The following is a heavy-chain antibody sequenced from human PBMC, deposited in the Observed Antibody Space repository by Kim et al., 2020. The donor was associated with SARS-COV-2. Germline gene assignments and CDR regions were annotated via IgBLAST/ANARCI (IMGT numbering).Heavy chain of an antibody. D-gene: IGHD3-10*01. Sequence: SETLSLTCAVYGGSFSGYYWSWIRQPPGKGLEWIGEINHSGSTNYNPSLKSRVTISVDTSKNQFSLKLSSVTAADTAVYYCARSPMVFGALRNWFDPWGQGTLVTVSS. V-gene: IGHV4-34*01. CDR3: ARSPMVFGALRNWFDP. CDR1: GGSFSGYY. J-gene: IGHJ5*02. CDR2: INHSGST.